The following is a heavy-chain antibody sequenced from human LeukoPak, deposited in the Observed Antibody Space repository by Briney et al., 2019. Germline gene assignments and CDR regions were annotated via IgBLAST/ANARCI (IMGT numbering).Heavy chain of an antibody. CDR2: VDPEDGKT. CDR3: ATEAGTKGGSPDY. CDR1: GYTFTDYY. D-gene: IGHD1-7*01. Sequence: ASVKVSCKASGYTFTDYYMHWVQQAPGKGLEWMGRVDPEDGKTIYAEKFQGRVTITADTSTDTAYMELSSLRSEDTAVYYCATEAGTKGGSPDYWGQGTLVTVSS. V-gene: IGHV1-69-2*01. J-gene: IGHJ4*02.